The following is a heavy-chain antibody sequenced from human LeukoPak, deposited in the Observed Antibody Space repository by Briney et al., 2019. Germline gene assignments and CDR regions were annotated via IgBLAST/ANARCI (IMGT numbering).Heavy chain of an antibody. Sequence: SETLSLTCTVSGGSISSYYWSWIRQPAGKGLEWIGRIYTSGSTNYNPSLKSRVTMSVDTSKNQFSLKLSSVTAADTAVYYCAREVSSIAARFCDYWGQGTLVTVPS. V-gene: IGHV4-4*07. J-gene: IGHJ4*02. CDR3: AREVSSIAARFCDY. D-gene: IGHD6-6*01. CDR2: IYTSGST. CDR1: GGSISSYY.